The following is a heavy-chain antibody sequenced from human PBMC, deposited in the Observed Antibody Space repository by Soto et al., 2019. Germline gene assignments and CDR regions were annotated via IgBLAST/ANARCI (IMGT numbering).Heavy chain of an antibody. V-gene: IGHV3-48*01. Sequence: GGSVRLSWAASGFSLRSYSMNWIRQAPGKGLEWVSYISITSSNIYYADSVKGRFTISRDNAKNSLYLQMNSLRAEDTAVYYCAKSVYNWNDGFFDSWGPGTLVTVSS. D-gene: IGHD1-1*01. CDR1: GFSLRSYS. J-gene: IGHJ4*02. CDR2: ISITSSNI. CDR3: AKSVYNWNDGFFDS.